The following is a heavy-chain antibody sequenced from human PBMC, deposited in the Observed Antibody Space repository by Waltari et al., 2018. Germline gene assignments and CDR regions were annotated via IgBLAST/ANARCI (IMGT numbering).Heavy chain of an antibody. Sequence: QVQLQQWGAGLLKPSETLSLTCAVYGGSFSGYYWSWIRQPPGKGLEWIGEINHSGSTNYNPSLKSRVTISVDTSKNQVSLKLSSVTAADTAVYYCARVPHYYDSSGYYGWGQGTLVTVSS. J-gene: IGHJ4*02. CDR2: INHSGST. V-gene: IGHV4-34*01. CDR3: ARVPHYYDSSGYYG. CDR1: GGSFSGYY. D-gene: IGHD3-22*01.